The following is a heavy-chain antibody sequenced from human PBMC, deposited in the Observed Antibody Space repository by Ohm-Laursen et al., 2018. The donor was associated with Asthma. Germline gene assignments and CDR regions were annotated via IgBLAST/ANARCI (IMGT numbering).Heavy chain of an antibody. V-gene: IGHV3-23*01. Sequence: GSLRLSCTASGFTFSSYAMSWVRQAPGKGLEWVSAISGSGGSTYYADSVKGRFTISRDNSKNTLYLQMNSLRAEDTAVYYCAKGSYYDSSGYYQYWGQGTLVTVSS. D-gene: IGHD3-22*01. CDR1: GFTFSSYA. CDR2: ISGSGGST. J-gene: IGHJ4*02. CDR3: AKGSYYDSSGYYQY.